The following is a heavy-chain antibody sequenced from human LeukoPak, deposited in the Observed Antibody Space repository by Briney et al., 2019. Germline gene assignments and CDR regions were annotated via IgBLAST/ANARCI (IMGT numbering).Heavy chain of an antibody. J-gene: IGHJ4*02. CDR2: INHSGST. D-gene: IGHD3-22*01. V-gene: IGHV4-34*01. Sequence: SETLSLTCAVYGGSFSGYYWSWIRQPPGKGLEWIGEINHSGSTNYNPSLKSRVTISVDTSKNQFSLKLSSVTAADTAVYYCARGARRRYYYDSSGYYSAFDYWGQGTLVTVSS. CDR1: GGSFSGYY. CDR3: ARGARRRYYYDSSGYYSAFDY.